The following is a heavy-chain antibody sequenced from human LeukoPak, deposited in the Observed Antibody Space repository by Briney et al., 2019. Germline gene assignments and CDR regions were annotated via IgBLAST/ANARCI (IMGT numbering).Heavy chain of an antibody. J-gene: IGHJ4*02. CDR3: ACYCNSGRSCSLRDC. V-gene: IGHV3-23*01. D-gene: IGHD2-15*01. Sequence: GGSLRLSCASPGFTFSSYAMKGVSQDPGKGLECGSAISGSGGRIHHADSAKGRFSISRDNFQNTLYLQMNSLRVDDTAIYYCACYCNSGRSCSLRDCWGQGTLVSLSS. CDR1: GFTFSSYA. CDR2: ISGSGGRI.